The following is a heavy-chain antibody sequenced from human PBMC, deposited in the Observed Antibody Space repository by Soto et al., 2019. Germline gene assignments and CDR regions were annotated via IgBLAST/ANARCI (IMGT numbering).Heavy chain of an antibody. CDR1: GYTFTSYA. CDR2: INAGNGNT. V-gene: IGHV1-3*01. Sequence: ASVKVSCKASGYTFTSYAMHWVRQAPGQRLEWMGWINAGNGNTKYSQKFQGRVTITRDTSASTAYMELSSLRSEDTAVYYCARDMPGTSYYYDSSGYPRNPFDYWGQGTLVTVSS. D-gene: IGHD3-22*01. J-gene: IGHJ4*02. CDR3: ARDMPGTSYYYDSSGYPRNPFDY.